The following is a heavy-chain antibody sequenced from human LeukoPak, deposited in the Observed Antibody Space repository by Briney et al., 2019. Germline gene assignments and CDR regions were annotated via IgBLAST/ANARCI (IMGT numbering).Heavy chain of an antibody. D-gene: IGHD3-10*01. CDR1: GFTFGDYV. CDR3: TRVSRSGSYSDF. CDR2: IRSKAYGGTT. V-gene: IGHV3-49*04. Sequence: PGGSLRLSCTASGFTFGDYVMSWVRQAPGKGLEWVGFIRSKAYGGTTKNAASVKGRFTISRDDSRSIAYLQMNSLKTEDTAVYYCTRVSRSGSYSDFWGQGTLVTVSS. J-gene: IGHJ4*02.